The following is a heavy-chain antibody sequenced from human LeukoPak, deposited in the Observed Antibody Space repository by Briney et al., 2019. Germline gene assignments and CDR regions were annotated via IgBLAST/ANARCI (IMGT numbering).Heavy chain of an antibody. V-gene: IGHV3-23*01. D-gene: IGHD3-22*01. CDR1: GFAFSSYA. CDR3: AKDRRGYYDRPTEGAFDI. J-gene: IGHJ3*02. CDR2: ISGSGGST. Sequence: GGSLRLSCAASGFAFSSYAMSWVRQAPGKGLEWVSAISGSGGSTYYADSVKGRFTISRDNSKNTLYLQMNSLRAEDTAVYYCAKDRRGYYDRPTEGAFDIWGQGTMVTVSS.